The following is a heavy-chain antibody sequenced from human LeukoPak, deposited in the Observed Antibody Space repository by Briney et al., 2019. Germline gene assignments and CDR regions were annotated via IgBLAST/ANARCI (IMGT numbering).Heavy chain of an antibody. Sequence: PSETLSLTCTVSGGSISSYYWSWIRQPPGKGLEWIGYIYYSGSTNYNPSLKSRVTISVETSKNEFSLKLRSVTAADTAVYYRARVTGYRIEDYFDYWGQGTLVTVSS. CDR1: GGSISSYY. CDR2: IYYSGST. CDR3: ARVTGYRIEDYFDY. D-gene: IGHD6-13*01. V-gene: IGHV4-59*01. J-gene: IGHJ4*02.